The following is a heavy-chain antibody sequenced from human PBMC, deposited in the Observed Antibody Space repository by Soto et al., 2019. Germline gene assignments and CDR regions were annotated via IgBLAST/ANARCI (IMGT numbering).Heavy chain of an antibody. CDR2: IYHSGST. Sequence: QLQLQESGSGLVKPAPTLSLTCAFSGGSISSGGYSWSWIRQPPGKGLEWIGYIYHSGSTYYNPSLTSRVTISVDRSKNQFSLKMSSVTAADTAVYYCARGWHLYYFDYWGQGTLVTVSS. CDR1: GGSISSGGYS. J-gene: IGHJ4*02. CDR3: ARGWHLYYFDY. V-gene: IGHV4-30-2*01.